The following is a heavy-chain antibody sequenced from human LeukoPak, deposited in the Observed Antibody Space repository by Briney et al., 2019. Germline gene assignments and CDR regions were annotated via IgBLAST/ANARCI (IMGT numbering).Heavy chain of an antibody. J-gene: IGHJ4*02. CDR3: ARDAGSRGCIAY. CDR1: GFTFSSSA. CDR2: IVVDSGNT. D-gene: IGHD6-19*01. V-gene: IGHV1-58*01. Sequence: ASVKVSCKASGFTFSSSAVQWVRQARGRRLEWIGWIVVDSGNTNYAQKFQGRVTMTRDTSISTAYMELSRLSSDDTAVYYCARDAGSRGCIAYWGQGNLITVSS.